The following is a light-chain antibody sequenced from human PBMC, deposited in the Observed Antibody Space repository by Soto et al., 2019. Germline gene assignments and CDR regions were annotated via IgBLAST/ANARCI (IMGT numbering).Light chain of an antibody. J-gene: IGLJ2*01. V-gene: IGLV2-14*01. Sequence: QSVLTQPASVSGSPGQSITISCTGTSSDVGGYNYVSWYQQQPGKAPKLMIYDVSHRPSGVSNRFSGSKSGNTASLTISGRQAEDEADYYCSSYTSSSVVFGGGTKVTVL. CDR1: SSDVGGYNY. CDR2: DVS. CDR3: SSYTSSSVV.